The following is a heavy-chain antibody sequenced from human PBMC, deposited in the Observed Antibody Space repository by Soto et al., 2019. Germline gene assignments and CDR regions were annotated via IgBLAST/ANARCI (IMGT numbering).Heavy chain of an antibody. J-gene: IGHJ4*01. Sequence: TQSLSCRVAGGPICSGGYYWSWKHQEPGKGLEWIGYIYQSGDTSYNPSLKSRVTISADTSKTQFSLKLSSVTAADTAVYYCARGDSTVYSGFDYWGQGMLVSISS. V-gene: IGHV4-31*03. D-gene: IGHD4-17*01. CDR1: GGPICSGGYY. CDR3: ARGDSTVYSGFDY. CDR2: IYQSGDT.